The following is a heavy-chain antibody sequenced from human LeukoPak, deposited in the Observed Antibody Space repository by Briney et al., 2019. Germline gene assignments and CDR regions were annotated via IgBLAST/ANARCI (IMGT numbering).Heavy chain of an antibody. J-gene: IGHJ4*02. Sequence: HPGGSLRLSCAASGFTFSSYGMSWVRQAPGKGLEWVSAISGSGGSTYYADSVKGRFTISRDNSKNTLYLQMNSLRAEDTAVYYCAKDMGGSSWRGSPEYYFDYWGQGTLVTVSS. D-gene: IGHD6-13*01. CDR1: GFTFSSYG. V-gene: IGHV3-23*01. CDR3: AKDMGGSSWRGSPEYYFDY. CDR2: ISGSGGST.